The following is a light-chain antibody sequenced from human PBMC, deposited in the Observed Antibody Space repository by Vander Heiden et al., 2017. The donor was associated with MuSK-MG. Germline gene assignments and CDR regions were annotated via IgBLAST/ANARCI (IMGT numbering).Light chain of an antibody. Sequence: QSALTQPASVSGSPGQSITISCTGTSSDVGGYNYVSCYQQHPGKAPKLMIYDVSNRPSGVSNRFSGSKSGNTASLTISGLQAEDEADYYCSSYTSSSLWVFGGGTKLTVL. CDR3: SSYTSSSLWV. CDR2: DVS. V-gene: IGLV2-14*01. CDR1: SSDVGGYNY. J-gene: IGLJ3*02.